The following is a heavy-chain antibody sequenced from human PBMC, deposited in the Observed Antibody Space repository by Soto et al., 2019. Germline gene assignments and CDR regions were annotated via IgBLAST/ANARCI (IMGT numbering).Heavy chain of an antibody. J-gene: IGHJ6*03. CDR3: ARVVAYYYYYMDV. CDR1: GGSISSYY. V-gene: IGHV4-59*01. Sequence: TSETLSLTCTVSGGSISSYYWSWLRQPPGKGLEWIGYIYYSGSTNYNPSLKSRVTISVDTSKNQFSLKLSSVTAADTAVYYCARVVAYYYYYMDVWGKGTTVTVSS. CDR2: IYYSGST.